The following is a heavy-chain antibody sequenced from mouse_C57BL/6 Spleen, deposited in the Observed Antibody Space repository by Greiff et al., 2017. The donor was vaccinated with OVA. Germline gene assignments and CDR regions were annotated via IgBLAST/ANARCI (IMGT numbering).Heavy chain of an antibody. CDR2: INYDGSST. Sequence: EVQVVESEGGLVQPGSSMKLSCTASGFTFSDYYMAWVRQVPEKGLEWVANINYDGSSTYYLDSLKSRFIISRDNAKNILYLQMSSLKSEDTATYYCAREARGFDYWGQGTTLTVSS. V-gene: IGHV5-16*01. J-gene: IGHJ2*01. CDR3: AREARGFDY. CDR1: GFTFSDYY.